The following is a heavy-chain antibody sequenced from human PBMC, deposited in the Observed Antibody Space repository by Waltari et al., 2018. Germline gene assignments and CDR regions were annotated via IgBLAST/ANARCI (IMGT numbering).Heavy chain of an antibody. CDR2: LYPEEEET. Sequence: QVHLVQSGAEVKKPGASVRVPCKVSGYRLTKLSMPWVRQAPGKGLEWMGGLYPEEEETIYQPNCRGRVTRTEDTTTDTAYMELSSLGSEDTAVYYCTTDPPLGASRFFYWGQGTLVTVSS. CDR1: GYRLTKLS. V-gene: IGHV1-24*01. CDR3: TTDPPLGASRFFY. J-gene: IGHJ4*02. D-gene: IGHD3-3*01.